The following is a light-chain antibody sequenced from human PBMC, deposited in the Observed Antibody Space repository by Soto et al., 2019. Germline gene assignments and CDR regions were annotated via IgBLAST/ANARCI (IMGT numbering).Light chain of an antibody. V-gene: IGKV3-15*01. J-gene: IGKJ2*01. Sequence: EIVMTQSPATLSVSPGERATLSCRASQSVSSDLAWYQQKPGQAPRLLIYATSNRATGIPARFSGSGSGTDFTLTISSLQSEDFAVYYCQQYNNWPPYTFGQGTKLEIK. CDR2: ATS. CDR3: QQYNNWPPYT. CDR1: QSVSSD.